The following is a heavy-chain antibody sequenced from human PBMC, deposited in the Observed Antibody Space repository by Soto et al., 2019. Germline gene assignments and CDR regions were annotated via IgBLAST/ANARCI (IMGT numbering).Heavy chain of an antibody. J-gene: IGHJ2*01. Sequence: PGGSLRLSCAASGFTFSSYGMHWVRQAPGKGLEWVAVIWYDGSNKYYADSVKGRFTISRDNSKSTLYLQMNSLRAEDTAVYYCARDGVRADTIYWEVNDGYDLW. CDR2: IWYDGSNK. D-gene: IGHD3-22*01. V-gene: IGHV3-33*01. CDR1: GFTFSSYG. CDR3: ARDGVRADTIYWEVNDGYDL.